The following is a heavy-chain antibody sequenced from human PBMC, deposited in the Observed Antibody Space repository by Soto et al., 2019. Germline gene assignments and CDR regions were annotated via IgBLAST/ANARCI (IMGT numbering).Heavy chain of an antibody. Sequence: QITLKESGPTLLKPTQTLTLTCTFSGFSLSTSGVAVGWIRQPPGKALEWLALSYWNDDTRYSPSLRRRLTITKDTSKNQVVLTMTNMDPVDTSTYSCAYLTYPCRFFDLWGRGTLVTVSS. J-gene: IGHJ2*01. D-gene: IGHD2-2*02. CDR2: SYWNDDT. CDR1: GFSLSTSGVA. CDR3: AYLTYPCRFFDL. V-gene: IGHV2-5*01.